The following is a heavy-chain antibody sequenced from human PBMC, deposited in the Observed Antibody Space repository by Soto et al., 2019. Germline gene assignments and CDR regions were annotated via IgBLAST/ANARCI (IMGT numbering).Heavy chain of an antibody. CDR3: ARGVVTAPPYNYYYGMDV. CDR1: GGTFTSYA. CDR2: LSPLFRTA. D-gene: IGHD2-2*01. Sequence: SVKVSCKASGGTFTSYAISWVRQAPGQGLARMGGLSPLFRTANYAQKFQGRVTITADESTSTAYMELSSLRSDDTAVYYCARGVVTAPPYNYYYGMDVWGQGTTVTVSS. V-gene: IGHV1-69*13. J-gene: IGHJ6*02.